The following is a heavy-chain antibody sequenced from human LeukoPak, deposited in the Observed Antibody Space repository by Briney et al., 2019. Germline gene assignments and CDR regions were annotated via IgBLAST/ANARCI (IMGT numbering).Heavy chain of an antibody. Sequence: GGSLRLSCAASGFTFSSYWIHWVRQAPGKGLVWVSRINSDGSDTKYADSVKGRFTISRDNAKNTLFLQMNSLRAEDSAVYYCARARPYALDVWGQGTTVTVSS. CDR2: INSDGSDT. J-gene: IGHJ6*02. V-gene: IGHV3-74*01. CDR1: GFTFSSYW. CDR3: ARARPYALDV.